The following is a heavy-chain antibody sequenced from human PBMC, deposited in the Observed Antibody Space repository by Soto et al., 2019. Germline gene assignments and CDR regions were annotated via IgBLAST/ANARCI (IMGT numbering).Heavy chain of an antibody. CDR3: ARAVVADYYYYYGMDV. CDR2: INPNSGGT. CDR1: GYTFTGYY. D-gene: IGHD3-22*01. V-gene: IGHV1-2*04. Sequence: ASVKVSCKASGYTFTGYYMHWVRQAPGQGLEWMGWINPNSGGTNYAQKFQGWVTMTRDTSISTAYMELSRLRSDDTAVYYCARAVVADYYYYYGMDVGGKGTRVTVSS. J-gene: IGHJ6*04.